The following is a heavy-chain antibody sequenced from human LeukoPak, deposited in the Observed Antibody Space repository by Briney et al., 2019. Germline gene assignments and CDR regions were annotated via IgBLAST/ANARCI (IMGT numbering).Heavy chain of an antibody. V-gene: IGHV3-30*18. CDR2: ISYDENNK. Sequence: GGSLRLSCAASGFTFSSHGIHWVRQAPGKGLEWVAVISYDENNKYYADSVKGRFTISRDNSKNTLYLQMNSLRAEDTAVYYCAKDQQQLAYPFDYWGQGALVTVSS. CDR3: AKDQQQLAYPFDY. CDR1: GFTFSSHG. D-gene: IGHD6-13*01. J-gene: IGHJ4*02.